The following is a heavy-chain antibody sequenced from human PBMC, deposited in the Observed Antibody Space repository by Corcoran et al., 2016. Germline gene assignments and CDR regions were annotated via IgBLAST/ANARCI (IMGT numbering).Heavy chain of an antibody. J-gene: IGHJ6*02. CDR2: INPNSGGT. Sequence: QVQLVQSGAEVKKPGASVKVSCKASGYTFTGYYMHWVRQAPGQGLEWMGWINPNSGGTNYAPKFQGRVTMTRDTSISTAYMELSRLRSDDTAVYYCARGLVGRFGESYYYGMDVWGQGTTVTVSS. D-gene: IGHD3-10*01. CDR3: ARGLVGRFGESYYYGMDV. CDR1: GYTFTGYY. V-gene: IGHV1-2*02.